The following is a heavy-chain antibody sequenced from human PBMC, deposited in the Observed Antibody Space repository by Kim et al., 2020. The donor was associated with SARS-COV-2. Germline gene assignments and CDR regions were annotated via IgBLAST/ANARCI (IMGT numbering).Heavy chain of an antibody. CDR1: GGSFSGYY. Sequence: SETLSLTCAVYGGSFSGYYWSWIRQSPGKGLEWIGEINHSGSTNYNPSLKSRVTISVDTSKNQFSLKLSSVTAADTAVYYCARGPSWWWGTEGSHPDYWGQGTLVTVSP. V-gene: IGHV4-34*01. CDR2: INHSGST. CDR3: ARGPSWWWGTEGSHPDY. D-gene: IGHD2-21*01. J-gene: IGHJ4*02.